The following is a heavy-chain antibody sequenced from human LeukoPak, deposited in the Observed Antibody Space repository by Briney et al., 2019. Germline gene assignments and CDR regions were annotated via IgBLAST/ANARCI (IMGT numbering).Heavy chain of an antibody. CDR3: ARGGPTTVTTFDY. D-gene: IGHD4-17*01. CDR1: GFTFSSYG. V-gene: IGHV3-30*02. J-gene: IGHJ4*02. CDR2: IRYDGSNK. Sequence: GGSLRLSCAASGFTFSSYGMHWVRQAPGKGLEWVAFIRYDGSNKYYADSVKGRFTISRDNSKNTLYLQMNSLRAEDTAVYYCARGGPTTVTTFDYWGQGTLVTVSS.